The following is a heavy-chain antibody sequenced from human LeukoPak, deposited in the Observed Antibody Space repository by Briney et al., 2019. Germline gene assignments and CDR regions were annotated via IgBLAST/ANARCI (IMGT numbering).Heavy chain of an antibody. CDR3: AKGSYYDSSGYHPLSFDY. J-gene: IGHJ4*02. CDR1: GFTFSSYA. D-gene: IGHD3-22*01. Sequence: GGSLRLSCAASGFTFSSYAVNWVRQAPGTGLEWVSGISGSGGSTYYADSVKGRFTIFRDNSKNTLYLQMNSLRAEDTAVYYCAKGSYYDSSGYHPLSFDYWGQGTLVTVSS. CDR2: ISGSGGST. V-gene: IGHV3-23*01.